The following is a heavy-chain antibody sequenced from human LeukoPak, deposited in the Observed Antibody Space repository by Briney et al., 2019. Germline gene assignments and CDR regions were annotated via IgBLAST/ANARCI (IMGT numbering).Heavy chain of an antibody. CDR2: IYYSGST. Sequence: SETLSLTCAVYGGSFSSYYWSWIRQPPGKGLEWIGYIYYSGSTNYNPSLKSRVTISVDTSKNQFSLKLSSVTAADTAVYYCARDEKGSSWYGIDYWGQGTLVTVSS. CDR3: ARDEKGSSWYGIDY. J-gene: IGHJ4*02. CDR1: GGSFSSYY. V-gene: IGHV4-59*01. D-gene: IGHD6-13*01.